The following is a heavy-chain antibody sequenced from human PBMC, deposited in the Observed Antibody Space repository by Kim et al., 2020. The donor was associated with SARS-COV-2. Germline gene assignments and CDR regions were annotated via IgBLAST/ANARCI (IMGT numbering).Heavy chain of an antibody. D-gene: IGHD5-12*01. Sequence: GATFYPVSVKGRFTIAEDTSKNTMSLQMNSLRAEDTAVYYCVREHVAYWCQGTLVTVSS. CDR2: GAT. V-gene: IGHV3-23*01. J-gene: IGHJ4*02. CDR3: VREHVAY.